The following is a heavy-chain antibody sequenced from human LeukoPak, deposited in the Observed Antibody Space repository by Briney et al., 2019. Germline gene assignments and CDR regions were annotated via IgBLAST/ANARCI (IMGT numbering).Heavy chain of an antibody. V-gene: IGHV5-51*01. J-gene: IGHJ4*02. Sequence: GESLKISCKGSGYSFTSYWIGWVRQMPGKGLEWMGIIYPGDSHIRYSPSFQGQVTISADKSISTAYLQWSSLQASDTAMYYCARALEWLQKPYYFDYWGQGTLVTVSS. D-gene: IGHD5-24*01. CDR2: IYPGDSHI. CDR1: GYSFTSYW. CDR3: ARALEWLQKPYYFDY.